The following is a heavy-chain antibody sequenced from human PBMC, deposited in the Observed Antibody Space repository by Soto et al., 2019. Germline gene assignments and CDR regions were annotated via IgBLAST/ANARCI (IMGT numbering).Heavy chain of an antibody. V-gene: IGHV3-21*01. CDR3: AREVSKYSVYAFDY. D-gene: IGHD5-12*01. CDR1: GFTFSSYS. J-gene: IGHJ4*02. CDR2: ISSSSSYI. Sequence: EVQLVESGGGLVKPGGSLRLSCAASGFTFSSYSMNWVRQAPGKGLEWVSSISSSSSYIYYADSVKGRFTISRDNAKNSLYLQMNSLRAEDTAVYYCAREVSKYSVYAFDYWGQGTLVTVSS.